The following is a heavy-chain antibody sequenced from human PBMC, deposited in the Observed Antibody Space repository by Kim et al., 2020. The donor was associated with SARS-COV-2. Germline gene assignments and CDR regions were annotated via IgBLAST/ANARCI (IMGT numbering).Heavy chain of an antibody. Sequence: GGSLRLSCAASGLTVTSNYMSWVRQAPERGLEWVSIIYPDGETHYADSVRGRFIISSDNSKNTLSLQMNSLRVDDTAVYYCAKLPGTIVPSPYYWGQGTLFTVSS. V-gene: IGHV3-53*01. D-gene: IGHD1-7*01. J-gene: IGHJ4*02. CDR2: IYPDGET. CDR3: AKLPGTIVPSPYY. CDR1: GLTVTSNY.